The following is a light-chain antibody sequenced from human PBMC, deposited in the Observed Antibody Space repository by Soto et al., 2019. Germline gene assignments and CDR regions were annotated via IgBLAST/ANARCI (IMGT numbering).Light chain of an antibody. V-gene: IGKV1-33*01. J-gene: IGKJ5*01. CDR1: QDISKN. Sequence: IQMTQSPSSLSASVGDRVTITCQASQDISKNLNWYQQKPGKAPKLLIYDASSLQTGVPSRFSGSGPVTHFTSAISGLQPEDVATYYCQQYDNLLPITFGQGTRLEIK. CDR3: QQYDNLLPIT. CDR2: DAS.